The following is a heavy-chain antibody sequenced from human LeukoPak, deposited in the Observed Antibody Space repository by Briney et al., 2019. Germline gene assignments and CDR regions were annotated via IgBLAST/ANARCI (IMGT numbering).Heavy chain of an antibody. Sequence: GGSLRLSCAASGFTFSSYWMSWVRQAPGKGLEWVANIKQDGSEKYYVDSVKGRSTISRDNAKNSLYLQMNSLRAEDTAVYYCARDQYDILTGYYSYFDYWGQGTLVTVSS. CDR3: ARDQYDILTGYYSYFDY. CDR2: IKQDGSEK. CDR1: GFTFSSYW. J-gene: IGHJ4*02. D-gene: IGHD3-9*01. V-gene: IGHV3-7*01.